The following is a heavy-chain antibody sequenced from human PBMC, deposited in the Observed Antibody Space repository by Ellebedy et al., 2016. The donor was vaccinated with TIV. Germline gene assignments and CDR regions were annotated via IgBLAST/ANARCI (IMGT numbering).Heavy chain of an antibody. J-gene: IGHJ4*02. D-gene: IGHD5-12*01. Sequence: SETLSLXXTVSGGSISSGDYYWSWIRQPPGKGLEWIGYIYYSGSTYYNPSLKSRVTISVDTSKNQFSLKLSSVTAADTAVYYCAREGNIVATPQPGVFFDYWGQGTLVTVSS. V-gene: IGHV4-30-4*08. CDR3: AREGNIVATPQPGVFFDY. CDR1: GGSISSGDYY. CDR2: IYYSGST.